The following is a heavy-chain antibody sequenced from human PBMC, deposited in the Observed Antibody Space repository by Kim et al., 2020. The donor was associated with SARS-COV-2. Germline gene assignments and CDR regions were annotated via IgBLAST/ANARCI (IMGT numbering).Heavy chain of an antibody. CDR3: ARGLMGGPIDL. Sequence: GGSLRLSCAVSGFTFNDYGMSWVRQAPGKGLEWVSGINRNGDRIGYADPVKGRFTISRDNAKNSLYLQMNSLRVEDTALYYCARGLMGGPIDLWGQGTLVTVSS. V-gene: IGHV3-20*04. D-gene: IGHD2-8*01. CDR1: GFTFNDYG. CDR2: INRNGDRI. J-gene: IGHJ5*02.